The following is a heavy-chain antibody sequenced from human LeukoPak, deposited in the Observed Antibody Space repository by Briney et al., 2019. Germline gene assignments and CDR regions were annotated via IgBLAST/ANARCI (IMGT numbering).Heavy chain of an antibody. Sequence: SETLSFTCAVYGGSFSGYYWSWIRQPPRKGLEWIGEINHSGSTNYNPSLKSRVTISVDTSKNQFSLKLSSVTAADTAVYYCARGAGVATDCSGGSCYWLFDYWGQGTLVTVSS. CDR3: ARGAGVATDCSGGSCYWLFDY. J-gene: IGHJ4*02. D-gene: IGHD2-15*01. V-gene: IGHV4-34*01. CDR2: INHSGST. CDR1: GGSFSGYY.